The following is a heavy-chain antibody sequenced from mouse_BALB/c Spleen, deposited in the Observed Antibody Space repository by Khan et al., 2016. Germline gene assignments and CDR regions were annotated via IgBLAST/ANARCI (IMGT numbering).Heavy chain of an antibody. CDR2: IRGKANNHAT. V-gene: IGHV6-6*01. J-gene: IGHJ2*01. CDR3: TRHHLYYGSTDYFFDV. Sequence: EVKLEVSGGGLVQPGGSMKLSCAASGFTFSDAWMDWVRQSPEKGLEWVAEIRGKANNHATFYPESVKGRFTISRADSKSNVYLEMNSLRPEDTCIYYCTRHHLYYGSTDYFFDVWGQGTTLTVSS. CDR1: GFTFSDAW. D-gene: IGHD1-1*01.